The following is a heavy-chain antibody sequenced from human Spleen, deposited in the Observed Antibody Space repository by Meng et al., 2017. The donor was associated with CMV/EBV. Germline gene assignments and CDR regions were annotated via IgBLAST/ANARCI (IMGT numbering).Heavy chain of an antibody. J-gene: IGHJ5*02. V-gene: IGHV4-31*03. D-gene: IGHD6-13*01. CDR3: ARGWRYSSSWYWFDP. CDR2: IYYSGST. CDR1: GYSISSGYY. Sequence: SQTLSLTCTVSGYSISSGYYWGWIRQPPGKGLEWIGYIYYSGSTYYNPSLKSRVTISVDTSKNQFSLKLSSVTAADTAVYYCARGWRYSSSWYWFDPWGQGTLVTVSS.